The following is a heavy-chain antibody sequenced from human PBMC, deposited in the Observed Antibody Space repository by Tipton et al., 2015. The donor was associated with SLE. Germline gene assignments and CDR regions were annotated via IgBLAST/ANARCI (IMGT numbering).Heavy chain of an antibody. D-gene: IGHD6-13*01. CDR2: IYYSGST. Sequence: TLSLTCTVSGGSISSHYWSWIRQPPGKGLEWIGYIYYSGSTNYNPSLKSRDTISVDTSKNQFSLKLSSVTAADTAVYYCARDLAAVAIDPWGQGTLVTVSS. V-gene: IGHV4-59*11. CDR3: ARDLAAVAIDP. CDR1: GGSISSHY. J-gene: IGHJ5*02.